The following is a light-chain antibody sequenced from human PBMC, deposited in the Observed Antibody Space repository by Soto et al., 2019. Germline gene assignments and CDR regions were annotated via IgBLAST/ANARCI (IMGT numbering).Light chain of an antibody. Sequence: QSVLTQPASVSGSPGQSIAISCTGTSSDVSGYNYVSWYQQYPGKAPKLMIYDVSSRPSGVSSRFSGSKSGNTASLTIFGLQSEDEADYYCYSYSGSTTSYVFGAGTKITVL. CDR2: DVS. CDR1: SSDVSGYNY. V-gene: IGLV2-14*01. J-gene: IGLJ1*01. CDR3: YSYSGSTTSYV.